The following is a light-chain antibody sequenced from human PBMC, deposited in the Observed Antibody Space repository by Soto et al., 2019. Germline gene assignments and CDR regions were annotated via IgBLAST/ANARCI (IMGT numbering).Light chain of an antibody. CDR1: QSISNY. CDR2: DAS. J-gene: IGKJ4*01. V-gene: IGKV3-11*01. Sequence: EIVLTQSPDTLSVSPGERVTLSCRASQSISNYLAWHQQKPGQAPRLLIYDASNRATGIPARFSGSGSGTDFTLTISSIKPEDVAVYYCQRRSNWPPSLTFGGGTRVEI. CDR3: QRRSNWPPSLT.